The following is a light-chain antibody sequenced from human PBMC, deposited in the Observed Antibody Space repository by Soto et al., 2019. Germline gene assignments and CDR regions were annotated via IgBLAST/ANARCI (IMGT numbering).Light chain of an antibody. CDR3: QQLINYPLT. J-gene: IGKJ4*01. Sequence: DIQLTQSPSFLSASVGDRVTITCRASQGISNYLAWYQQNPGKAPKLLINGASTLFSGVPSRFSGSGFGTEFSLTISSLQPEDFATYYCQQLINYPLTFGGGTKVEIK. CDR1: QGISNY. CDR2: GAS. V-gene: IGKV1-9*01.